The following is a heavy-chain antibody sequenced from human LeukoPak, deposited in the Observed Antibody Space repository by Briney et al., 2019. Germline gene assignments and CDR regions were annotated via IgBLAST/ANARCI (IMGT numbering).Heavy chain of an antibody. J-gene: IGHJ3*02. Sequence: ASVKVSCKASGYTFTSYDINWLRQATGQGLEWMGWMNPNSGNTGYAQKFQGRVTITRNTSISTAYMELSSLRSEDTAVYYCARGPYYNFWSGYLRSYDAFDIWGQGTMVTVSS. CDR2: MNPNSGNT. V-gene: IGHV1-8*03. CDR3: ARGPYYNFWSGYLRSYDAFDI. CDR1: GYTFTSYD. D-gene: IGHD3-3*01.